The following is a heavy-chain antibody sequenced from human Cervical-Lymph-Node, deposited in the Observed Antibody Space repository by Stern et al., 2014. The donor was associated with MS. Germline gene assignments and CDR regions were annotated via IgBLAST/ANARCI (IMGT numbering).Heavy chain of an antibody. J-gene: IGHJ4*02. CDR1: GYTLSGYY. Sequence: VQLEESGAEVKKPGASVKVSCKASGYTLSGYYIHWVRQAPGQGLEWMGWINPNSGGINHAQKFQGRVTLTTDTSVNTAFMELSSLRSDDTAVYYCARGEFQAGTLGLLHWGQGTLITVSS. CDR2: INPNSGGI. D-gene: IGHD6-19*01. CDR3: ARGEFQAGTLGLLH. V-gene: IGHV1-2*02.